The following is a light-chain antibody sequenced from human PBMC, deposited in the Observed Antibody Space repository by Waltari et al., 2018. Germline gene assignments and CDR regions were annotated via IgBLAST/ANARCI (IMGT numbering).Light chain of an antibody. CDR3: QQLNSYPLT. Sequence: DIQVTQSPSSLSASVGDRVTITFRASQSISIYLNWYQQKPGKAPKLLISAASSLQSGVPSRFSGSGSGTDFTLTISSLQPEDFATYYCQQLNSYPLTFGGGTKVEIK. CDR2: AAS. J-gene: IGKJ4*01. V-gene: IGKV1-39*01. CDR1: QSISIY.